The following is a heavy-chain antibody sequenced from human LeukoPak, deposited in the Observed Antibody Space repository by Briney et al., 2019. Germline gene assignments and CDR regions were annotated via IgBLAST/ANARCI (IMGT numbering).Heavy chain of an antibody. J-gene: IGHJ3*01. CDR1: GSTFSSYG. D-gene: IGHD4-17*01. Sequence: PGRSLRLSCAASGSTFSSYGMHWVRRAPGKGLEWVAVISYDGSNKYYADSVKGRFTISRDNSKNTLYLQMNSLRAEDTAVYYCAKALGDYVWGQGTMVTVSS. V-gene: IGHV3-30*18. CDR3: AKALGDYV. CDR2: ISYDGSNK.